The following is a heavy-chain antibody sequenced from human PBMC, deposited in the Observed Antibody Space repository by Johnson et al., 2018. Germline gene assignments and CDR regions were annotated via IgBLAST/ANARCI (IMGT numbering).Heavy chain of an antibody. J-gene: IGHJ5*02. Sequence: QVQLQESGPGLVKPSETLSLTCTVSGGYISNYYWSWIRQPPGKGLEYIGYNYYSGSANYSPSLKSRVTIPVDPSQNQFSLKLTSVLAADTAVYYFVRGPPTGNNYCDPWGQGTLVSVSS. CDR2: NYYSGSA. CDR3: VRGPPTGNNYCDP. CDR1: GGYISNYY. V-gene: IGHV4-59*01.